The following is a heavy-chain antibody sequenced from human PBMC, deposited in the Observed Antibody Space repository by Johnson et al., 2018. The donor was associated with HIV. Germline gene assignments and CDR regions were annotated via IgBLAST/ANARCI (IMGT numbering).Heavy chain of an antibody. J-gene: IGHJ3*02. V-gene: IGHV3-30*04. CDR2: ISYDGSNK. Sequence: QVQLVESGGGVVQPGRSLRLSCAASGFTFSSYAMHWVRQAPGKGLEWVAVISYDGSNKNYADSVKGRFTISRDNTQNTLSLQMNSLRAEDTAVYDCARASPNYYDSSGYFPLDAFDIWGQGTMVTVSS. CDR3: ARASPNYYDSSGYFPLDAFDI. D-gene: IGHD3-22*01. CDR1: GFTFSSYA.